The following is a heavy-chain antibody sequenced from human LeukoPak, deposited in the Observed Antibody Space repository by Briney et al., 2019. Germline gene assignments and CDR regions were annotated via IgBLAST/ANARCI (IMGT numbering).Heavy chain of an antibody. CDR1: GYTFNRYY. Sequence: GASVKVSCKASGYTFNRYYXXXXXXAPGHGLEWMGWLNPNSGVTXXAQKFQGRVTXXXXXSISTAYMELSSLRSDDTAVYYCAREDNWNYDYWGQGTLVTVSS. CDR3: AREDNWNYDY. D-gene: IGHD1-7*01. V-gene: IGHV1-2*02. J-gene: IGHJ4*02. CDR2: LNPNSGVT.